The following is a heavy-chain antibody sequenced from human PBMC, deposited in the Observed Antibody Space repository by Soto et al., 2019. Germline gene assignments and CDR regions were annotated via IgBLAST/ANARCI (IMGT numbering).Heavy chain of an antibody. CDR2: LNPYNGKT. CDR3: ARVSSIAARRSFDS. J-gene: IGHJ4*02. CDR1: GYTFTSHD. V-gene: IGHV1-8*01. D-gene: IGHD6-6*01. Sequence: XSVKVSCKASGYTFTSHDINWVRQATGQGLEWMGWLNPYNGKTAYAQRFQGRVTMTWNATTGTVYLELSSLRSEDTAMYYCARVSSIAARRSFDSWGQGTLVTVSS.